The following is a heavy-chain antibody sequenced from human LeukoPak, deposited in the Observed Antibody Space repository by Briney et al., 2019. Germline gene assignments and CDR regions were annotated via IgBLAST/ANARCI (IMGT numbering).Heavy chain of an antibody. V-gene: IGHV1-46*01. Sequence: PWASVKVSCKASGYTFTNFYLHWVRQAPGQGLEWMGIINPTTGSTTYAQKLQGRVTMTRDMSTSTVYMELSSLRSEDTAVYFCARDLNPQSIGMRAFDIWGQGTMVTASS. J-gene: IGHJ3*02. D-gene: IGHD1-14*01. CDR2: INPTTGST. CDR3: ARDLNPQSIGMRAFDI. CDR1: GYTFTNFY.